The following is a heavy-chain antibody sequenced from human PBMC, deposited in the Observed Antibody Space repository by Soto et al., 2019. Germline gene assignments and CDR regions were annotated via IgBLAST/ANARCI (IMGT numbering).Heavy chain of an antibody. V-gene: IGHV3-30*04. CDR1: GFTFSSYA. CDR3: ARDQEVSGSYLARSFDY. D-gene: IGHD1-26*01. J-gene: IGHJ4*02. CDR2: ISYDGSNK. Sequence: GASLRLSCAASGFTFSSYAMHWVRQAPGKGLEWVAVISYDGSNKYYADSVKGRFTISRDNSKNTLYLQMNSLRAEDTAVYYCARDQEVSGSYLARSFDYWGQGTLVTVSS.